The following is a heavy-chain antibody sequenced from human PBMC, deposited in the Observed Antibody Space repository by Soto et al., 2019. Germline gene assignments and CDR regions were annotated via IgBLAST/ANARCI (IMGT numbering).Heavy chain of an antibody. CDR1: GYTFTSFY. V-gene: IGHV1-46*01. Sequence: QMQLVQSGAEVKRPGASVRVSCKSSGYTFTSFYIHWVRQAPGQGLEWMGIINPSGGITNFAQRFKGRVTMTRDMSTKPHYMELSSLKSDDTAVYYCASSPAFSSSWYGIPPDPSHGMDVWGQGTTVTVS. CDR3: ASSPAFSSSWYGIPPDPSHGMDV. CDR2: INPSGGIT. J-gene: IGHJ6*02. D-gene: IGHD6-13*01.